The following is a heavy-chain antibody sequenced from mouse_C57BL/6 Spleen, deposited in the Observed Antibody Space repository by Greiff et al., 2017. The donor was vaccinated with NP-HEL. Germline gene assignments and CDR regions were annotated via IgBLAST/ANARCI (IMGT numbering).Heavy chain of an antibody. CDR3: ASINTVVARGKAMDD. CDR2: IYPRDGST. D-gene: IGHD1-1*01. J-gene: IGHJ4*01. CDR1: GYTFTSYD. V-gene: IGHV1-85*01. Sequence: QVQLQQSGPELVKPGASVKLSCKASGYTFTSYDINWVKQRPGQGLEWIGWIYPRDGSTMYNEKFKGRATFTVDNTSSTAYMELHSLTSEDSAVEVSASINTVVARGKAMDDWGKGTTVTVSS.